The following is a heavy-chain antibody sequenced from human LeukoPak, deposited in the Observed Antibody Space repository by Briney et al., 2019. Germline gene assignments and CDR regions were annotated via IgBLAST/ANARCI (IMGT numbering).Heavy chain of an antibody. CDR3: ARVKGGEQLVLGY. CDR1: GGTFSSYA. CDR2: IIPIFGTA. D-gene: IGHD6-6*01. Sequence: GASVKVSCKASGGTFSSYAISWVRQAPGQGLEWMGGIIPIFGTANYAQKFQGRVTITADESTSTAYMELSSLRSEDTAVYYCARVKGGEQLVLGYWGQGILVTVSS. J-gene: IGHJ4*02. V-gene: IGHV1-69*13.